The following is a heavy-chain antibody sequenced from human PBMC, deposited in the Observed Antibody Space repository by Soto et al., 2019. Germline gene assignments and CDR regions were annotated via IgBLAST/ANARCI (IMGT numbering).Heavy chain of an antibody. CDR1: GFTFGDYA. CDR2: IRSKAYGGTT. Sequence: GGSLRLSCTASGFTFGDYAMSWFRQAPGKGLEWVGFIRSKAYGGTTEYAASVKGRFTISRDDSKSIAYLQMNSLKTEDTAVYYCTRDQVNIVVVVAATPPFDYWGQGTLVTVSS. D-gene: IGHD2-15*01. V-gene: IGHV3-49*03. J-gene: IGHJ4*02. CDR3: TRDQVNIVVVVAATPPFDY.